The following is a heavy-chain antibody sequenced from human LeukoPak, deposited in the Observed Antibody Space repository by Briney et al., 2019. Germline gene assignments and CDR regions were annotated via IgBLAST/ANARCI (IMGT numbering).Heavy chain of an antibody. CDR1: GFTFSDSY. CDR2: ISGNSGDT. Sequence: GGSLRLSCAASGFTFSDSYMTWVRQAPGKGLEWLSYISGNSGDTNYADSVKGRFTISRDNAKNSLYLQMNSLRVEDTALYYCARRAPSHDFDDWGQGTLVTVSS. CDR3: ARRAPSHDFDD. J-gene: IGHJ4*02. V-gene: IGHV3-11*06.